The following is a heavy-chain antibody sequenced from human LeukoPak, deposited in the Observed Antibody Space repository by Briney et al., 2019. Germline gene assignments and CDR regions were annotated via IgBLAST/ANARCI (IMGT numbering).Heavy chain of an antibody. J-gene: IGHJ4*02. D-gene: IGHD3-10*01. Sequence: GGSLRLSCAASGVTFSSYAMSWVRQAPGKGLEWVSAISGSGGSTYSADSVKGRFTISRDNSKNTLYLQMNSLRAEDTAVYYCANLGLWFGELSWYFDYWGQGTLVTVSS. CDR3: ANLGLWFGELSWYFDY. CDR2: ISGSGGST. CDR1: GVTFSSYA. V-gene: IGHV3-23*01.